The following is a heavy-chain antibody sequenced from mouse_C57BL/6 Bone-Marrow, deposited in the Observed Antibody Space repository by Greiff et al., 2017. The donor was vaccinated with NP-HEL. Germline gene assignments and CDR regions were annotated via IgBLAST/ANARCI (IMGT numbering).Heavy chain of an antibody. CDR3: ARQSYYGVGAMDY. CDR1: EYEFPSHD. Sequence: EVKLMESGGGLVQPGESLKLSCESNEYEFPSHDMSWVRKTPEKRLELVAAINSDGGSTYYPDTMERRFIISRDNTKKTLYLQMSSLRSEDTALYYCARQSYYGVGAMDYWGQGTSVTVSS. J-gene: IGHJ4*01. CDR2: INSDGGST. D-gene: IGHD1-1*01. V-gene: IGHV5-2*01.